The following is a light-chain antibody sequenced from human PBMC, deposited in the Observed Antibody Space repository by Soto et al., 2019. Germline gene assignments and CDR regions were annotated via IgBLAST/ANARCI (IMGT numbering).Light chain of an antibody. Sequence: DIQMTQSPSTLSASVGVRVTITCRASQSISTWLAWYQQKPGKAPKLLIYKASSLESGVPSRFSGSGSGTEFTLTISSLQPDDSATYYCQQYINRWTFGQGTKV. V-gene: IGKV1-5*03. CDR2: KAS. J-gene: IGKJ1*01. CDR3: QQYINRWT. CDR1: QSISTW.